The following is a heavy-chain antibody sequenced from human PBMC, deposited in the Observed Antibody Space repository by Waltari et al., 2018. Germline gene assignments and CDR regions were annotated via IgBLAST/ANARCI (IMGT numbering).Heavy chain of an antibody. Sequence: QLVQSGAEVKKPGASVKVSCKASGYTFTGYSLHWVRQARGQRLEWIGWIVVGSGNTNYAQKFQERVTITRDMSTSTAYMELSSLRSEDTAVYYCAAGVAAEAGVTFDIWGQGTMVTVSS. CDR2: IVVGSGNT. CDR3: AAGVAAEAGVTFDI. D-gene: IGHD6-13*01. V-gene: IGHV1-58*01. CDR1: GYTFTGYS. J-gene: IGHJ3*02.